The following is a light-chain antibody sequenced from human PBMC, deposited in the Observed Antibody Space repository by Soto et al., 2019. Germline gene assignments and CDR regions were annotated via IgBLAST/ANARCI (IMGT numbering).Light chain of an antibody. CDR1: SSDIGGYNF. J-gene: IGLJ1*01. CDR2: EVN. V-gene: IGLV2-14*01. CDR3: GSYTSSSTYV. Sequence: QSVLTQPASVSGSPGQSITISCTGTSSDIGGYNFVSWYQQHPGKAPKLRIYEVNNRPSGVSNRFSGSKSGNTASLTISGLQAEGEADYYCGSYTSSSTYVFGTGTKVTVL.